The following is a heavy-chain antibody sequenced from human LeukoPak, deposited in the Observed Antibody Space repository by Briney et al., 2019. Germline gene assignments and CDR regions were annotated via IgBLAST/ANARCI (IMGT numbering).Heavy chain of an antibody. CDR1: GASISPDY. Sequence: SETLSLTCTVSGASISPDYWGWIRQPPGKGLEFIGYIHYSGSTNYNPSLKSRVTISVDRSKNQFSLKLSSVTAADTAVYYCARGGAARSFDYWGQGTLVTVSS. CDR3: ARGGAARSFDY. CDR2: IHYSGST. J-gene: IGHJ4*02. V-gene: IGHV4-59*12. D-gene: IGHD6-6*01.